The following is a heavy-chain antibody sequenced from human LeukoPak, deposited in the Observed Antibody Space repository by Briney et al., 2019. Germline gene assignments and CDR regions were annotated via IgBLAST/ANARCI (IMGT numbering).Heavy chain of an antibody. D-gene: IGHD3-10*01. V-gene: IGHV3-23*01. J-gene: IGHJ4*02. Sequence: GGSLRLSCAASAFTFSGSAIHWVRQAPGKGLEWVSGISGSGIGGRTHYADSVKGRFTISRDNSKNTLYLQMNSLRVEDTAVYYCAKGRGQGFDYWGQGTLVTVSS. CDR2: ISGSGIGGRT. CDR1: AFTFSGSA. CDR3: AKGRGQGFDY.